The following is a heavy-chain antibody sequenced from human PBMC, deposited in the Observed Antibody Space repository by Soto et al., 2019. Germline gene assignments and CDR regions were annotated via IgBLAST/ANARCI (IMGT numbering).Heavy chain of an antibody. CDR2: IYSGGST. D-gene: IGHD4-17*01. CDR3: ARNYGSYYYYGMDV. CDR1: GFTVSSNY. J-gene: IGHJ6*02. Sequence: EVQLVESGGGLVQPGGSLRLSCAASGFTVSSNYMSWVRQAPGKGLEWVSIIYSGGSTYYADSVKGRFTVSRDNSKNTLYLQMSSLRAEDTAVYYCARNYGSYYYYGMDVWGQGTTVTVSS. V-gene: IGHV3-66*01.